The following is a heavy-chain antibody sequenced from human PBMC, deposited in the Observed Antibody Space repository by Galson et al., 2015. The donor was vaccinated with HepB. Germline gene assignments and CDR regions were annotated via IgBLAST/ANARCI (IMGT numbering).Heavy chain of an antibody. J-gene: IGHJ5*02. Sequence: SVKVSCKVSGYTLTELSMHWVRQAPGKGLEWMGGFDPEDGETIYAQKFQGRVTMTEDTSTDTAYMELSSLRSEDTAVYYCATESAVADIPNWFDPWGQGILVTVSS. CDR3: ATESAVADIPNWFDP. CDR2: FDPEDGET. CDR1: GYTLTELS. D-gene: IGHD6-19*01. V-gene: IGHV1-24*01.